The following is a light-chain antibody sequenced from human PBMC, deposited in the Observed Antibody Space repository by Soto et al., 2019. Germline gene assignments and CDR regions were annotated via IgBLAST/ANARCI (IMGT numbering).Light chain of an antibody. V-gene: IGKV1-5*03. Sequence: DIQMTQSPSTLSDSVLDRVTITCLASQTISSWLAWYQQKPGKAPKLLIYKASSLESGVPSRFSGSGSGTEFTLTISSLQPDDFATYYCQQYHSYPWTFGQGTKVDIK. CDR1: QTISSW. J-gene: IGKJ1*01. CDR2: KAS. CDR3: QQYHSYPWT.